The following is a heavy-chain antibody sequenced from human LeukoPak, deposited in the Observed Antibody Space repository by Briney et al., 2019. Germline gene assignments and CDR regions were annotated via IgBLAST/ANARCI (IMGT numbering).Heavy chain of an antibody. CDR1: GFTFSGYS. J-gene: IGHJ4*02. Sequence: PGGSLRLSCTASGFTFSGYSMNWIRQAPRKGLEWVSSFGTRSTSIYHAGSVKGRFAISRDNAKNSLYLQMNSLRAEDTALYYCAREVSEGFDFWGQGTLVTVSS. D-gene: IGHD3-22*01. V-gene: IGHV3-21*01. CDR3: AREVSEGFDF. CDR2: FGTRSTSI.